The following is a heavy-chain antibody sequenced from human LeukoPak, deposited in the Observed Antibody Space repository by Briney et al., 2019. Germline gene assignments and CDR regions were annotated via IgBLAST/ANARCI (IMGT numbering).Heavy chain of an antibody. Sequence: SETLSLTCTVSGGSISSSSYYWGWIRQPPGKGLEWIGIIYYSGSTYSNPSLKSRVTMSVDTSKNQFSLKLSSVTAADTAVYYCARDRYYYDSSGSPYFDYWGQGTLVTVSS. J-gene: IGHJ4*02. D-gene: IGHD3-22*01. V-gene: IGHV4-39*07. CDR3: ARDRYYYDSSGSPYFDY. CDR2: IYYSGST. CDR1: GGSISSSSYY.